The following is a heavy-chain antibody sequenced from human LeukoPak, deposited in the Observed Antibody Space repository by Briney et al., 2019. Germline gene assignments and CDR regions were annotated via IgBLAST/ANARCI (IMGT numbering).Heavy chain of an antibody. D-gene: IGHD3/OR15-3a*01. CDR3: ARRTGYLNYYYYYYMDV. CDR2: VYYSGST. J-gene: IGHJ6*03. Sequence: SETLSLTCTVSGGSISSHYWSWIRQPPGKGLEWIGYVYYSGSTNYNPSLKSRVTISVDTSRNQFSLKLSSVTAADSAVYYCARRTGYLNYYYYYYMDVWGNGTTVTVSS. V-gene: IGHV4-59*11. CDR1: GGSISSHY.